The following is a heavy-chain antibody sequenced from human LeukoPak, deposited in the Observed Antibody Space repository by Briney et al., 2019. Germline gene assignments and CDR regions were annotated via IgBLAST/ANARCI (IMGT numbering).Heavy chain of an antibody. D-gene: IGHD3-3*01. CDR1: GYTFTAYY. CDR2: INPNNGDT. J-gene: IGHJ5*01. CDR3: AADLRFLEWSDS. V-gene: IGHV1-2*02. Sequence: ASVKVSCKASGYTFTAYYMHWVRQAPGQRLEWMGWINPNNGDTNYAQKFQGRVTMTRDTSISTTYMELSRLRSDDTAVYYCAADLRFLEWSDSSGQGTLVTVSS.